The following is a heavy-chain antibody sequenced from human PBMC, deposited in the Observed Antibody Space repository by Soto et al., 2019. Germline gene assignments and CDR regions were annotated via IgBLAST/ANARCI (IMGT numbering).Heavy chain of an antibody. V-gene: IGHV4-34*01. J-gene: IGHJ4*02. CDR2: INHSGST. CDR1: GGSFSGYY. D-gene: IGHD5-12*01. Sequence: SETLSLTCAVYGGSFSGYYWSWIRQPPGKGLEWIGEINHSGSTNYNPSLKSRVTISVDTSKNQFSLKLSSVTAADTAVYYCATSLRYSGYDGVHYWGQGTLVTVSS. CDR3: ATSLRYSGYDGVHY.